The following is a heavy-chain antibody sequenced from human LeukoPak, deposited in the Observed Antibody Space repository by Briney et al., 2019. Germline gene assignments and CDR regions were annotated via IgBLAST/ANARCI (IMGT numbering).Heavy chain of an antibody. Sequence: KASETLSLTCSVSGYSVSSGYYWDWSRQPPGKGLEWIGSIDHSGTTYYNPSLKSRVTMSMDASKNQFSLKLGSVAAADTALYYCAGRGSSSGTFDIWGPGTFVTVSS. J-gene: IGHJ3*02. V-gene: IGHV4-38-2*02. D-gene: IGHD3-10*01. CDR2: IDHSGTT. CDR1: GYSVSSGYY. CDR3: AGRGSSSGTFDI.